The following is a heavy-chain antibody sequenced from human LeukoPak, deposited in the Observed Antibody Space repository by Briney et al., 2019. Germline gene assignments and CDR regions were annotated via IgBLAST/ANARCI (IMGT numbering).Heavy chain of an antibody. D-gene: IGHD4-17*01. CDR1: GGSISNYH. CDR2: VSYTGST. CDR3: ARASTVTTWSLGY. V-gene: IGHV4-59*01. J-gene: IGHJ4*02. Sequence: SETLSLTCIVSGGSISNYHWSWIRQPPGKGLEWIGYVSYTGSTNCNPSLKSRITMSVDTSKNQFSLNLSSVTAADTAMYYCARASTVTTWSLGYWGQGILVTVSS.